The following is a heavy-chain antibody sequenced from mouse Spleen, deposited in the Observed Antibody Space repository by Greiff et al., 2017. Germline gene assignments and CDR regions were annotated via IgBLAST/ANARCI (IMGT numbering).Heavy chain of an antibody. CDR1: GYTFTDYY. D-gene: IGHD2-12*01. V-gene: IGHV1-26*01. Sequence: VQLKQSGPELVKPGASVKISCKASGYTFTDYYMNWVKQSHGKSLEWIGDINPNNGGTSYNQKFKGKATLTVDKSSSTAYMELRSLTSEDSAVYYCARKSYYSPYYFDYWGQGTTLTVSS. CDR2: INPNNGGT. J-gene: IGHJ2*01. CDR3: ARKSYYSPYYFDY.